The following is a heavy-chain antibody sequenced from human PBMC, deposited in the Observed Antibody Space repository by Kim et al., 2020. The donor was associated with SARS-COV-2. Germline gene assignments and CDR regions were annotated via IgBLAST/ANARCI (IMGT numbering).Heavy chain of an antibody. CDR3: ARALSIGYSYGYGWSPFDY. V-gene: IGHV4-34*01. Sequence: RRVTISVDTSKNQFSLKLSSVTAADTAVYYCARALSIGYSYGYGWSPFDYWGQGTLVTVSS. D-gene: IGHD5-18*01. J-gene: IGHJ4*02.